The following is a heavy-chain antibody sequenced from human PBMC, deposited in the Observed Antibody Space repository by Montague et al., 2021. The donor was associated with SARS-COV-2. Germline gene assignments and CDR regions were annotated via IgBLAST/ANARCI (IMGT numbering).Heavy chain of an antibody. V-gene: IGHV3-48*03. Sequence: SLRLSCAASGFTFSYYDMNWVRQAPGKGPEWISYISTSAYTTPYAGSVKGRFTISRDNGKNSLYLQMNSLRVEDTAVYYCTRDYRSVVGDGLDIWGQGTKVTVSS. J-gene: IGHJ3*02. CDR2: ISTSAYTT. CDR3: TRDYRSVVGDGLDI. CDR1: GFTFSYYD. D-gene: IGHD3-16*02.